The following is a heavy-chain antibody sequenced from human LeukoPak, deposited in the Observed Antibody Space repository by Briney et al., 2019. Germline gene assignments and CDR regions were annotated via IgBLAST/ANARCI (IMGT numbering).Heavy chain of an antibody. CDR3: ARAAVAFRNWFDP. D-gene: IGHD6-19*01. CDR2: IYYSGST. Sequence: SETLSLTCTVSGGSISSYYWRWIRQPPGKGLEWIGYIYYSGSTNYNPSLKSRVTISVDTSKNQFSLKLSSVTAADTAVYYCARAAVAFRNWFDPWGQGTLVTVSS. J-gene: IGHJ5*02. V-gene: IGHV4-59*01. CDR1: GGSISSYY.